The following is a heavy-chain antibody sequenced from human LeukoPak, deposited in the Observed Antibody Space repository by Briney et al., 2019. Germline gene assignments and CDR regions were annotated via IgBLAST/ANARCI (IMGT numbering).Heavy chain of an antibody. CDR3: ARHRGSSSSGYLFDY. V-gene: IGHV4-38-2*02. Sequence: SETLSLTCTVSGYSISSGYYWGWIRPPPGKGLEWIGSIYHSGSTYYNPSRKSRVTISVDTSKNHFSLRLSSVTAADTAVYYCARHRGSSSSGYLFDYWGRGTLVTVSS. J-gene: IGHJ4*02. CDR1: GYSISSGYY. D-gene: IGHD6-6*01. CDR2: IYHSGST.